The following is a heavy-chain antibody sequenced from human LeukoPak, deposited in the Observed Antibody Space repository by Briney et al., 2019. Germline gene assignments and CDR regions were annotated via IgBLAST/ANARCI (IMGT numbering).Heavy chain of an antibody. CDR3: ARSWLGATDYYFDY. CDR1: GGSISSYY. V-gene: IGHV4-4*07. CDR2: IYTSGST. D-gene: IGHD1-26*01. J-gene: IGHJ4*02. Sequence: SETLSLTCTVSGGSISSYYWSWIRQPAGKGLEWIGRIYTSGSTNYNPSLKSRVTISVDTSKNQFSLKLRSVTAADTAVYYCARSWLGATDYYFDYWGQGTLVTVSS.